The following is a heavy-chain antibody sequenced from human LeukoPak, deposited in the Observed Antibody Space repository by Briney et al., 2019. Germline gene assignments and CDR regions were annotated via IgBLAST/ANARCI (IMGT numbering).Heavy chain of an antibody. D-gene: IGHD2-2*03. V-gene: IGHV1-18*01. CDR1: GYTFTSYG. J-gene: IGHJ4*02. Sequence: ASVKVSCKASGYTFTSYGISWVRQAPGQGLEWMGWISAYNGNTNYAQKLQGRGTMTTATSTSTAHMELRSLRSADTDVYYCARDSYGYSGDFDYWGQGTLVTVSS. CDR3: ARDSYGYSGDFDY. CDR2: ISAYNGNT.